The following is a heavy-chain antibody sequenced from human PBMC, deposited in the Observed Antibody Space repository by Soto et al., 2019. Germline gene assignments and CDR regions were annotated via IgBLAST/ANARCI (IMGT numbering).Heavy chain of an antibody. J-gene: IGHJ6*02. V-gene: IGHV4-34*01. D-gene: IGHD3-10*01. CDR2: IDQTGRT. Sequence: QVQLQQWGAGLLKPSETLSLTCAVSGESFSDYFWSWIRQPPGKGLGPIGEIDQTGRTNYNPSLKSRVIMSVDTSKNQFSLNLSSVTAADTAMYYCARGVGSGRDYGLDVWGQGTTVTVS. CDR1: GESFSDYF. CDR3: ARGVGSGRDYGLDV.